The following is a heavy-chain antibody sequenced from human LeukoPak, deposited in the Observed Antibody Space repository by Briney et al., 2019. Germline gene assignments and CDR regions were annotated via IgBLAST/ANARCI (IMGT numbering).Heavy chain of an antibody. D-gene: IGHD7-27*01. CDR3: VREDTGDFDY. J-gene: IGHJ4*02. CDR1: GCTFSSYS. Sequence: SGGSLRLSCAASGCTFSSYSMNWVRQAPGQGLEWVSAISFSSTYIYYADSVKGRFTISRDNAKSSLYLQMNNLRAEDTAIYYCVREDTGDFDYWGQGTLVTVSS. CDR2: ISFSSTYI. V-gene: IGHV3-21*01.